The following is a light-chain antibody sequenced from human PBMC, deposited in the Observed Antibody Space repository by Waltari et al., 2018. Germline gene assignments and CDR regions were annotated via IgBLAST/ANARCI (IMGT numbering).Light chain of an antibody. CDR2: DSS. CDR1: QNITNNY. CDR3: QQYENSPLT. Sequence: EVILTQSPDTLSLSPGARATLSCRASQNITNNYLAWYQQKPGLAPRLLIYDSSSRATGVPDRFSGSGSGTDFTLTIGRLEPEDYAVYYCQQYENSPLTFGGGTQMETK. V-gene: IGKV3-20*01. J-gene: IGKJ4*01.